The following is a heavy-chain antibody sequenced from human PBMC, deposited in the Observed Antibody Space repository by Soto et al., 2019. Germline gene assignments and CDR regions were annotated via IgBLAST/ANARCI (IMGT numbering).Heavy chain of an antibody. Sequence: SETLSLTCAVSGGSISSSTFYWGWIRQPPGKGLEWIGSVYYDGTTYYNPSLRSRVTISVDTSKNQFSLKMSSVTAADTAAYYCAYFDWLPYWGQGTLVTVSS. CDR3: AYFDWLPY. J-gene: IGHJ4*02. D-gene: IGHD3-9*01. CDR1: GGSISSSTFY. V-gene: IGHV4-39*01. CDR2: VYYDGTT.